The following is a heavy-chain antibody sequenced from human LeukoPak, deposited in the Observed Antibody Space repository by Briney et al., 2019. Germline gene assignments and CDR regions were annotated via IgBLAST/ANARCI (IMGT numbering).Heavy chain of an antibody. V-gene: IGHV1-46*01. D-gene: IGHD3-9*01. J-gene: IGHJ4*02. CDR3: ARDLTFGGILTGYFDY. CDR2: INPSGGST. Sequence: ASVKVSCKASGYTFTSYYMHWVRQAPGQGLEWMGIINPSGGSTSYAQKFQGRVTMTRDTSTSTVYMELSSLRSEDTAVYYCARDLTFGGILTGYFDYWGQGTLVTVSS. CDR1: GYTFTSYY.